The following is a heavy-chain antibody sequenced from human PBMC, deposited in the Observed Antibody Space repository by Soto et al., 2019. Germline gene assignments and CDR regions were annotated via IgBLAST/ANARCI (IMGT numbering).Heavy chain of an antibody. V-gene: IGHV3-33*01. D-gene: IGHD5-12*01. CDR3: ARDPSLGWLQFSFDP. Sequence: WGSLRLSCAASGFTFSSYGMHWVRQAPGKGLEWVAVIWYDGSNKYYADSVKGRFTISRDNSKNTLYLQMNSLRAEDTAVYYCARDPSLGWLQFSFDPWGQGTLVTVSS. J-gene: IGHJ5*02. CDR2: IWYDGSNK. CDR1: GFTFSSYG.